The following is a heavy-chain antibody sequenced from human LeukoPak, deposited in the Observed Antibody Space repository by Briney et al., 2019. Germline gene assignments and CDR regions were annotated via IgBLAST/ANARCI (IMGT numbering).Heavy chain of an antibody. CDR3: ARGDGGY. J-gene: IGHJ4*02. CDR1: GGSISSYY. V-gene: IGHV4-59*12. Sequence: SETLSLTCTVSGGSISSYYWSWIRQPPGKGLEWIGYIYYSGSTYYNPSLKSRVTISVDTSKNQFSLKLSSVTAADTAVYYCARGDGGYWGQGTLVTVSS. CDR2: IYYSGST.